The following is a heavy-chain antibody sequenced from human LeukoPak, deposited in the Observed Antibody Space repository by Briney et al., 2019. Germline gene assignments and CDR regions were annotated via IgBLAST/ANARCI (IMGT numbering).Heavy chain of an antibody. CDR2: IYSGGST. V-gene: IGHV3-53*01. Sequence: GGSLRLSCAASGFTVSSNYMSWVRQAPGKGLEWVSVIYSGGSTYYADSVKGRFTISRDNSKNTLYLQMNSLRAEDTAVYYCARETPRRGETRDGYRWGQGTLVTVSS. CDR1: GFTVSSNY. J-gene: IGHJ4*02. CDR3: ARETPRRGETRDGYR. D-gene: IGHD5-24*01.